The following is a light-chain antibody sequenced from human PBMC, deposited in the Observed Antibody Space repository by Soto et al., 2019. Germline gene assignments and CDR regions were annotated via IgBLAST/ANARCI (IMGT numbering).Light chain of an antibody. V-gene: IGKV1-5*01. J-gene: IGKJ2*01. Sequence: EIQMTQSPSTLSASVGDRVTITCRASQTISSWLAWHQQKSGRAPKLLIYDASSLEGGVPSRFSGSGSGTEFTLTISSLQADDFATYYCQQYSAYPYTFGQGTKVDI. CDR1: QTISSW. CDR3: QQYSAYPYT. CDR2: DAS.